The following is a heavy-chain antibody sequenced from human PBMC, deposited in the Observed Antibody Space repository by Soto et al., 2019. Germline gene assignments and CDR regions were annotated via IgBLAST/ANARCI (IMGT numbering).Heavy chain of an antibody. D-gene: IGHD6-19*01. Sequence: QITLKESGPTLVKPTQTLTLTCTFSGFSLSSTRMAVGWIRQPPGKALEWLALIYWDDDKRYSPFLKSRLTITRDTSKPLVVLTMSNMDPVDTARYYCAHIVVAGLGYYFDYWGQGTLVTVSS. CDR2: IYWDDDK. CDR1: GFSLSSTRMA. CDR3: AHIVVAGLGYYFDY. V-gene: IGHV2-5*02. J-gene: IGHJ4*02.